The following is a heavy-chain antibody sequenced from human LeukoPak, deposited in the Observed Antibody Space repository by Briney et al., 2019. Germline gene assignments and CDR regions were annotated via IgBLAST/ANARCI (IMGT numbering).Heavy chain of an antibody. Sequence: AVSVKVSCKASGYTFTGYYMHWVRQAPGQGLEWMGWINPNSGGTNYAQKFQGRVTMTRDTSISTAYMELSRLRSDDTAVYYCARTDYDSSGYYWGVDPWGQGTLVTVSS. V-gene: IGHV1-2*02. J-gene: IGHJ5*02. CDR3: ARTDYDSSGYYWGVDP. D-gene: IGHD3-22*01. CDR1: GYTFTGYY. CDR2: INPNSGGT.